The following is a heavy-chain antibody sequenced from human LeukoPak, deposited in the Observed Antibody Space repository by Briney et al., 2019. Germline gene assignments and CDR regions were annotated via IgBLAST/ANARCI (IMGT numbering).Heavy chain of an antibody. J-gene: IGHJ4*02. V-gene: IGHV3-33*08. CDR3: ARDRYFDWRSPFDY. CDR1: GFTFSSYG. CDR2: IWYGGSNK. Sequence: GGSLRLSCAASGFTFSSYGMHWVRQAPGKGLEWVAVIWYGGSNKYYADSVKGRFTISRDNSKNTLYLQMNSLRAEDTAVYYCARDRYFDWRSPFDYWGQGTLVTVSS. D-gene: IGHD3-9*01.